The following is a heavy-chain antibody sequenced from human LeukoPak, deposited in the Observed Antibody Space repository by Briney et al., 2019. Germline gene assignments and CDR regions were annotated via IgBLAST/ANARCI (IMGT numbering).Heavy chain of an antibody. D-gene: IGHD5-18*01. CDR1: GFTFSSHA. CDR3: AKDPCAGYCYGSPHYGG. Sequence: GGSLRLSCAASGFTFSSHAMSWVRQAPGKGLEWVSAISGSGGSKYYADSVKGRFTISRDNSKNTLYLQMNSLRAEDTAVYYCAKDPCAGYCYGSPHYGGRGQGALVTVSS. V-gene: IGHV3-23*01. CDR2: ISGSGGSK. J-gene: IGHJ4*02.